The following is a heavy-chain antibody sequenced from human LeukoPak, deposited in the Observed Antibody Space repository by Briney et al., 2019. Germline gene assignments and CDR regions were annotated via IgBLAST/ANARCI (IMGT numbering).Heavy chain of an antibody. D-gene: IGHD1-14*01. V-gene: IGHV1-2*06. Sequence: VKVSCKASGYPFTAYYMHWVRQAPGQGLEWMGRINPNSGATIYAQNFQGRVTMTTDTSISTAYMELTRLGSDDTAVYYCARTGSFDYWGQGTLVTVSS. J-gene: IGHJ4*02. CDR3: ARTGSFDY. CDR1: GYPFTAYY. CDR2: INPNSGAT.